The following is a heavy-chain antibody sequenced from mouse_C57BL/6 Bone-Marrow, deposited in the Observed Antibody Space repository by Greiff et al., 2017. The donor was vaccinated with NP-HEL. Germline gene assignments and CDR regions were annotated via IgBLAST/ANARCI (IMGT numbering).Heavy chain of an antibody. V-gene: IGHV5-6*02. CDR1: GFTFSSYG. D-gene: IGHD2-5*01. CDR3: ALAYYSNYVAY. CDR2: ISSGGSYT. Sequence: DVMLVESGGDLVKPGGSLKLSCAASGFTFSSYGMSWVRQTPDKRLEWVATISSGGSYTYYPDSVKGRFTISRDNAKNTLYLQMSSLKSEDTAMYYCALAYYSNYVAYWGQGTLVTVSA. J-gene: IGHJ3*01.